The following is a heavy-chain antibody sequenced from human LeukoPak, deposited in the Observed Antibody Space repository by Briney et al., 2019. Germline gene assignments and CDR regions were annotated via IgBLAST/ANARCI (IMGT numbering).Heavy chain of an antibody. CDR2: IYHSGST. V-gene: IGHV4-4*02. J-gene: IGHJ4*02. CDR3: ARDEGGSSWYSY. Sequence: SETLSLTCTVSGGSISSSNWWSWVRQPPGKGLEWIGEIYHSGSTNYNPSLKSRVTISVDKSKNQFSLKLSSVTAADTAVYYCARDEGGSSWYSYWGQGTLVTVSS. D-gene: IGHD6-13*01. CDR1: GGSISSSNW.